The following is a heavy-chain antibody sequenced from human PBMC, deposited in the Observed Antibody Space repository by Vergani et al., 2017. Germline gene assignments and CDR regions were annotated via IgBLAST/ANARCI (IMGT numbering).Heavy chain of an antibody. D-gene: IGHD2-21*02. Sequence: QVQLVQSGAEVKKPGSSVKVSCKASGGTFSSYAISWVRQAPGQGLEWMGGIIPIFGTANYAQKFQGRVTITADESTSPAYMELSSLRSEDTAVDYCARPDPTYCGVDCSSRYGMDVWGQGTTGTVSS. CDR3: ARPDPTYCGVDCSSRYGMDV. V-gene: IGHV1-69*01. CDR1: GGTFSSYA. J-gene: IGHJ6*02. CDR2: IIPIFGTA.